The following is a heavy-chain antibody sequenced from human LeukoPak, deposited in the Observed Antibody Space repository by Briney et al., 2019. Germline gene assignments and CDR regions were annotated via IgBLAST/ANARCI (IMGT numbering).Heavy chain of an antibody. CDR3: TTYLWFGEIDY. D-gene: IGHD3-10*01. CDR2: IKSKTDGGTT. CDR1: GFTFSNAW. V-gene: IGHV3-15*07. J-gene: IGHJ4*02. Sequence: TTGGSLRLSCAASGFTFSNAWMNWVRQAPGKGLEWVARIKSKTDGGTTDYAAPVKGRFTISRDDSKNTVDLQMNSLKTEDTAVYYCTTYLWFGEIDYWGQGTLVTVSS.